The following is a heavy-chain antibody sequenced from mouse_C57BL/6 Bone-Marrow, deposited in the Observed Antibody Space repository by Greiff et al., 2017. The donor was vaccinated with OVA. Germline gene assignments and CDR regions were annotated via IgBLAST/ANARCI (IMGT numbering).Heavy chain of an antibody. J-gene: IGHJ3*01. D-gene: IGHD3-2*01. Sequence: QVQLQQSGPELVKPGASVKISCKAPGYTFPDSYINWVKQRPGQGLEWIGWFFPGSGSTYYNEKFKGKATLTVDKSSSTAYMLLSSLTSEDSSVDVCAKADTTWFAYWGEGTLATVSA. CDR3: AKADTTWFAY. CDR2: FFPGSGST. V-gene: IGHV1-75*01. CDR1: GYTFPDSY.